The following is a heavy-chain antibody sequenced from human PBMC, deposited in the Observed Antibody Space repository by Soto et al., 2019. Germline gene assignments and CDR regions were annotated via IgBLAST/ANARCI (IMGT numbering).Heavy chain of an antibody. V-gene: IGHV3-23*01. CDR2: ISGGGGST. D-gene: IGHD3-10*01. Sequence: EVQLLESGGGLVQPGGSLRLSCAASGFTFSSYAMSWVRQAPGKGLEWVSVISGGGGSTYDADSVKGRFTISGDNSKNTLYLPMNSLRAEDTAVYYCAGGTMVRGVIRFAPWGQGPLVTVSS. CDR1: GFTFSSYA. CDR3: AGGTMVRGVIRFAP. J-gene: IGHJ5*02.